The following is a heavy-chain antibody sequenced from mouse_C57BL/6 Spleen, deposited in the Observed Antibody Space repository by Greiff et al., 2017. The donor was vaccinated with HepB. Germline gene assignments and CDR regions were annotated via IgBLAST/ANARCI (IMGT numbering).Heavy chain of an antibody. V-gene: IGHV1-82*01. D-gene: IGHD2-13*01. CDR1: GYAFSSSW. J-gene: IGHJ2*01. Sequence: QVQLQQSGPELVKPGASVKISCKASGYAFSSSWMNWVKQRPGKGLEWIGRIYPGDGDTNYNGKFKGKATLTADKSSSTAYMQLSSLTSEDSAVYFCARAPYGDLDYWGQGTTLTVSS. CDR2: IYPGDGDT. CDR3: ARAPYGDLDY.